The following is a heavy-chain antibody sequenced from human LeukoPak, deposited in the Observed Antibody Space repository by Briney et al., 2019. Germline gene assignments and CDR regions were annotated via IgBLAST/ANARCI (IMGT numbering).Heavy chain of an antibody. CDR2: IYSGGST. CDR1: GFTVSSDY. CDR3: ARAYGMDV. Sequence: PGRSLRLSCAASGFTVSSDYMSWVRQAPGKGLEWVSVIYSGGSTYYADSVKGRFTISRDNSRNTLYLQMNSLRAEDTAVYYCARAYGMDVWGQGTTVTVSS. V-gene: IGHV3-53*01. J-gene: IGHJ6*02.